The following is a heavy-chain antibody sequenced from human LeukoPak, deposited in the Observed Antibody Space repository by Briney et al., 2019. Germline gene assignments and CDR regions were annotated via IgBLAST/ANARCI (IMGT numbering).Heavy chain of an antibody. D-gene: IGHD5-12*01. J-gene: IGHJ4*02. CDR3: ARPSGGYDYYFDY. V-gene: IGHV3-23*01. Sequence: GGSLRLSCAASGFTFSSYAMSWVRQAPGKGLEWVSAISGSGGSTYYPDSVKGRFTISRDNAKNSLYLQMNSLRAEDTAVYYCARPSGGYDYYFDYWGQGTLVTVSS. CDR1: GFTFSSYA. CDR2: ISGSGGST.